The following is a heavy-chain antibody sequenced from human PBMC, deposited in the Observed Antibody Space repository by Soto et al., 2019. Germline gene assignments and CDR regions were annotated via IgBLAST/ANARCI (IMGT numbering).Heavy chain of an antibody. J-gene: IGHJ5*02. CDR3: ARLVGPASSDNWFDP. D-gene: IGHD1-26*01. CDR2: VSGYNGHT. V-gene: IGHV1-18*01. CDR1: GYTFFNYG. Sequence: QVKLVQSGAEVRKPGASVKVSCKASGYTFFNYGITWVRQAPGQGLEWMGWVSGYNGHTKYAQKFEGRVTMTRDISTTTAYMELRNLRSDDTAVYYCARLVGPASSDNWFDPWCQGTLVTVSS.